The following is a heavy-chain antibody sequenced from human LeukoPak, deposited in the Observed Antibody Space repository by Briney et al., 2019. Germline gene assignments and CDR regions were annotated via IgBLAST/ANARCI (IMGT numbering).Heavy chain of an antibody. CDR3: ARDGSRYEDPYYFDY. CDR2: ISSSSSYI. CDR1: GFTFSSYS. Sequence: PGGSLRLSCAASGFTFSSYSMNWVRQAPGKGLEWVSSISSSSSYIYYADSVKGRFTISRDNAKNSLYLQMNSLRAEDTAVYYCARDGSRYEDPYYFDYWGQGTLVTVSS. D-gene: IGHD6-13*01. J-gene: IGHJ4*02. V-gene: IGHV3-21*01.